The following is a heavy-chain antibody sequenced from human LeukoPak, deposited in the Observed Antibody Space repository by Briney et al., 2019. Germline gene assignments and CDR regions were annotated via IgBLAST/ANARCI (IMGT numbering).Heavy chain of an antibody. Sequence: GGSLRLSCAVSGFTFSTYWMSWVRQAPGKGLEWVANIKTDGSGKYYVDSVKGRFTIFRDNAKNSLYLQMNSLRAEDTAVYYCAKDPYYDFWSAPPPDYWGQGTLVTVSS. CDR3: AKDPYYDFWSAPPPDY. V-gene: IGHV3-7*03. J-gene: IGHJ4*02. CDR1: GFTFSTYW. D-gene: IGHD3-3*01. CDR2: IKTDGSGK.